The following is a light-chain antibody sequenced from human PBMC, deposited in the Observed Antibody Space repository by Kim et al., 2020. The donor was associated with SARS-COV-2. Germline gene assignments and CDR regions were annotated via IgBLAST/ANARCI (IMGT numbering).Light chain of an antibody. V-gene: IGKV3-11*01. CDR3: QQRSDWPIT. J-gene: IGKJ5*01. Sequence: EIVLTQSPATLSLSPGERATLSCRASQSVSSYLAWYQQKPGQAPRLLIYDASNRATGIPARFSGSGSGTDFTLTIRSLESEDFAVYYCQQRSDWPITFGQGTRLEIK. CDR2: DAS. CDR1: QSVSSY.